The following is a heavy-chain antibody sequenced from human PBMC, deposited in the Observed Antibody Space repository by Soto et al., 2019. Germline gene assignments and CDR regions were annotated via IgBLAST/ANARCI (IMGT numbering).Heavy chain of an antibody. CDR1: VYTITSYG. Sequence: GASVKVSCKASVYTITSYGSSWVRQDPRQGLEWMGWISAYNGNTNYAQKLQGRVTMTTDTSTSTAYMELRSLRSDDTAVYYCARDGRFLEWLLSAFDIWGQGTMVTVSS. CDR2: ISAYNGNT. J-gene: IGHJ3*02. V-gene: IGHV1-18*01. D-gene: IGHD3-3*01. CDR3: ARDGRFLEWLLSAFDI.